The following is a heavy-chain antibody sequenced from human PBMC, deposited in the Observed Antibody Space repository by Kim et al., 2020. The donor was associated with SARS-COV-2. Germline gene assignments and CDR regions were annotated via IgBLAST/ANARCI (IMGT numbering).Heavy chain of an antibody. CDR3: ARDGWELLWYATNYYYYGMDV. D-gene: IGHD1-26*01. V-gene: IGHV3-48*03. CDR2: ISSSVSTI. Sequence: GGSLRLSCAASGFTFSSYEMNWVRQAPGKGLEWVSYISSSVSTIYYADSVKGRFTISRDNAKNSLYLQMNSLRAEDTAVYYCARDGWELLWYATNYYYYGMDVWGQGTTVTVSS. CDR1: GFTFSSYE. J-gene: IGHJ6*02.